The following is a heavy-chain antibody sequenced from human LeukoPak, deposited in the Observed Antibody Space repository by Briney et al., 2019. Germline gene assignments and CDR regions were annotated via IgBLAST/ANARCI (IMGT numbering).Heavy chain of an antibody. V-gene: IGHV3-21*01. CDR3: AASTKHTAMVDY. J-gene: IGHJ4*02. Sequence: GGSLRLSCAASGFTFSSDSMNWVRQAPGKGLEWVSSMGSSSSYIYYADSVKGRVTISRDNAKNSLYLQMNSLRAEDTAVYYCAASTKHTAMVDYWGQGTLVTVSS. CDR1: GFTFSSDS. D-gene: IGHD5-18*01. CDR2: MGSSSSYI.